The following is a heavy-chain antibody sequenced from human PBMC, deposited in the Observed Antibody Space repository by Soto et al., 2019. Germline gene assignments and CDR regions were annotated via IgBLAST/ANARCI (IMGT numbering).Heavy chain of an antibody. Sequence: QVQLVQSGAEVKKPGASVKVSCKASGYTFTSYYMHWVRQAPGQGLEWMGIINPSGGSTSYAQKFQGRVTMTRDTATSTVYMELSSLRSEDTAVYYCARSRGGVTDDYWGQGTLVTVSS. CDR1: GYTFTSYY. V-gene: IGHV1-46*01. J-gene: IGHJ4*02. D-gene: IGHD3-10*01. CDR3: ARSRGGVTDDY. CDR2: INPSGGST.